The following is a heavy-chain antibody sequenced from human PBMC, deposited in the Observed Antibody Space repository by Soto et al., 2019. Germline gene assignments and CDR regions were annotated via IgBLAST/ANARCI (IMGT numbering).Heavy chain of an antibody. CDR1: GGSISSTSSY. Sequence: SETLSLTCRVSGGSISSTSSYWSWVRQPPGKGLEGIGSGYYDGNTYYNPSLKSRISISIDSSKNGFSLRLRSVTASHTAIDFCATPYLTRSSWRNTLGADFQYGTEVWGQGTTVTVSS. CDR2: GYYDGNT. V-gene: IGHV4-39*01. CDR3: ATPYLTRSSWRNTLGADFQYGTEV. D-gene: IGHD3-16*01. J-gene: IGHJ6*02.